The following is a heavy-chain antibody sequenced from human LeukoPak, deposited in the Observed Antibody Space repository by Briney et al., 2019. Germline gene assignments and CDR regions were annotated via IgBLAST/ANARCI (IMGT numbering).Heavy chain of an antibody. J-gene: IGHJ5*02. CDR1: GGSISSYY. Sequence: SETLSLTCTVSGGSISSYYWSWIRQPPGKGLEWIGHIYYSGSTNYNPSLKSRVTISVDTSKNQFSLKLSSVTAADTAVYYCARWNRVSIAAAGTWFDPWGQGALVTVSS. CDR2: IYYSGST. D-gene: IGHD6-13*01. V-gene: IGHV4-59*01. CDR3: ARWNRVSIAAAGTWFDP.